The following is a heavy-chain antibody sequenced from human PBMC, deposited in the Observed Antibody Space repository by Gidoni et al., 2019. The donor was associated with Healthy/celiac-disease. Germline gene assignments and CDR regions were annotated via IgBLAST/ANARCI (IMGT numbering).Heavy chain of an antibody. CDR1: GFSLSTSGVG. Sequence: QITLKESGPTLVKPTQTLTLTCTFSGFSLSTSGVGVGWIRQPPGKALEWLALIYWDDDKRYSPSLKSRLTITKDTSKNQVVLTMTNMDPVDTATYYCAHRRREGSSWFYYYYYGMDVWGQGTTVTVSS. V-gene: IGHV2-5*02. CDR2: IYWDDDK. D-gene: IGHD6-13*01. J-gene: IGHJ6*02. CDR3: AHRRREGSSWFYYYYYGMDV.